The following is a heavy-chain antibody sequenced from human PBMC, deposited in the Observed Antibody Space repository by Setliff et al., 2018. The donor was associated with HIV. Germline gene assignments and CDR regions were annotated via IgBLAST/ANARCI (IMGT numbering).Heavy chain of an antibody. CDR2: FIPVFRTA. CDR3: ATDRRTDYDFWSGYSIPNYYYYMDV. J-gene: IGHJ6*03. V-gene: IGHV1-69*13. Sequence: SVKVSCKAFAYTFTAYYLHWVRQAPGQGLEWMGGFIPVFRTANYAQKFQGRVTITADESTSTAYMELSSLRSEDTAVYYCATDRRTDYDFWSGYSIPNYYYYMDVWGKGTTVTVSS. D-gene: IGHD3-3*01. CDR1: AYTFTAYY.